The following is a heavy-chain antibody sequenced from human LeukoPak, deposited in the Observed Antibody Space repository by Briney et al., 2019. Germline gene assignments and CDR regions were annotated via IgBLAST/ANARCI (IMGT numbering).Heavy chain of an antibody. V-gene: IGHV1-3*04. CDR1: GYTFINHA. D-gene: IGHD2-21*01. Sequence: ASVTVSCKASGYTFINHAIHWVRQAPGQRLEWMGWINIGNGNTKYSQNFQGRITITRDTSATTAYMDLSSLRSEDTAMYSCARRLGRSFDYWGQGTLVTVSS. CDR3: ARRLGRSFDY. CDR2: INIGNGNT. J-gene: IGHJ4*02.